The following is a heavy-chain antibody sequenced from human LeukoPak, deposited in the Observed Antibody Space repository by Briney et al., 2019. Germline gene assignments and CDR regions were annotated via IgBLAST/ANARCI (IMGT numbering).Heavy chain of an antibody. D-gene: IGHD3-22*01. CDR3: ARICMIVEFLGAFDI. CDR1: GGSISSSSYY. Sequence: SETLSLTCTVSGGSISSSSYYWGWIRQPPGKGLESIGSIYYSGSTYYNPSLKSRVTISVDTSKNQFSLKLSSVTAADTAVYYCARICMIVEFLGAFDIWGQGTMVTVSS. V-gene: IGHV4-39*01. J-gene: IGHJ3*02. CDR2: IYYSGST.